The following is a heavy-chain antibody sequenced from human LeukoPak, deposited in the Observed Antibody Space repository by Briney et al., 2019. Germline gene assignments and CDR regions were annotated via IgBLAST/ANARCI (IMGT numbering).Heavy chain of an antibody. J-gene: IGHJ4*02. CDR2: ISYDGSNK. CDR3: ARGDPRVGFDY. Sequence: GGSLRLSCAASGFTFSSYAMHWVRQAPGKGLEWVAVISYDGSNKYYADSVKGRFTISRDNSKNTLYLQMNSLRAEDTAVYYCARGDPRVGFDYWGQGTLVTVSS. D-gene: IGHD2-2*01. V-gene: IGHV3-30*04. CDR1: GFTFSSYA.